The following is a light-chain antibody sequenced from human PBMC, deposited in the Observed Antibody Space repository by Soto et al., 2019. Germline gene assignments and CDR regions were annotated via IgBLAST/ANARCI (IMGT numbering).Light chain of an antibody. V-gene: IGKV1-39*01. Sequence: DIQMTQSPSSLSASVGDRVTITCRASQSISSYFNWYQQKPGKAPNLLIYAASSLQSGVPSRFSGSGSGTAFTLTISTLQPEHFATYYHKQNYNTPRTFGQGTKLEIK. CDR1: QSISSY. CDR2: AAS. CDR3: KQNYNTPRT. J-gene: IGKJ2*01.